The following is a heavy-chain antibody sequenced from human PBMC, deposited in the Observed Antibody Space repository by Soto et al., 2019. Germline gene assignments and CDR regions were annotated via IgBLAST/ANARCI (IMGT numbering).Heavy chain of an antibody. V-gene: IGHV4-39*02. CDR2: VFYSGYT. Sequence: SETLSLTCIVSGGSVSGSSIRGDAYYWGWLPQSPGKGLEWIGSVFYSGYTYYNPALKSRVTVSMDTSENHFSLKLSSVTAADTAVYYCARCVHCSNGGRFDPWGLGALVTVSS. D-gene: IGHD2-8*01. J-gene: IGHJ5*02. CDR1: GGSVSGSSIRGDAYY. CDR3: ARCVHCSNGGRFDP.